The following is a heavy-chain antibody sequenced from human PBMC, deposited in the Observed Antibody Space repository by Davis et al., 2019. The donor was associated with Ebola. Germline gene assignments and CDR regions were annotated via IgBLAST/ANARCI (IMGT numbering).Heavy chain of an antibody. CDR2: INPHNGNT. D-gene: IGHD2/OR15-2a*01. Sequence: ASVKVSCKASGYTFTSYGISWVRQAPGQGLEWMGWINPHNGNTNYAQNVQGRVTMTTDTSTGTANMEVGSLRSDDTAVYYCARAHFPTTSDHWGQGTLVTVSS. V-gene: IGHV1-18*04. CDR3: ARAHFPTTSDH. CDR1: GYTFTSYG. J-gene: IGHJ4*02.